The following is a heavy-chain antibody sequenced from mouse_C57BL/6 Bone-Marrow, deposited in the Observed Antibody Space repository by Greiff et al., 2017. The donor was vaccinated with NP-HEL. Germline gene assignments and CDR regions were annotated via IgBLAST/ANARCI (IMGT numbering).Heavy chain of an antibody. V-gene: IGHV1-54*01. Sequence: VQLQQSGAELVRPGTSVKVSCKASGYAFTNYLIEWVKQRPGQGLEWIGVINPGSGGTNYNEKFKGKATLTADKSSSTAYMQLSSLTSEDSAVYVCARGGNYYFDYWGQGTTLTVSS. D-gene: IGHD2-1*01. J-gene: IGHJ2*01. CDR1: GYAFTNYL. CDR3: ARGGNYYFDY. CDR2: INPGSGGT.